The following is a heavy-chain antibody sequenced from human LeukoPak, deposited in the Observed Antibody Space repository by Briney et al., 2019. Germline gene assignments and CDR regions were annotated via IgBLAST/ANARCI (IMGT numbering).Heavy chain of an antibody. J-gene: IGHJ4*02. CDR1: GGSISSYY. D-gene: IGHD3-22*01. V-gene: IGHV4-39*01. Sequence: SETLSLTCTVSGGSISSYYWGWIRQPPGKGLEWIGSIYYSGSTYNNPSLRSRVTISVDTSKNQISLKLSSVTAADTAVYYCARLHSSSYDYWGQGTLVTVSS. CDR3: ARLHSSSYDY. CDR2: IYYSGST.